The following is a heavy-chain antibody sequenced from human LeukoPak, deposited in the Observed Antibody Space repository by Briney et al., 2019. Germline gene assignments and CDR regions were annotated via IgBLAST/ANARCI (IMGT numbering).Heavy chain of an antibody. CDR3: ARHPGPEEPSPNWFNP. D-gene: IGHD1-14*01. CDR1: GYTFTSYG. J-gene: IGHJ5*02. V-gene: IGHV1-18*01. CDR2: ISADNGNT. Sequence: VASVKVSCKASGYTFTSYGISWVRQAPGQGLEWMGWISADNGNTNYAQKLRGRVTMTTDTSSRTAYMELRSLRSDDTAVYYCARHPGPEEPSPNWFNPWGQGTLVTVSS.